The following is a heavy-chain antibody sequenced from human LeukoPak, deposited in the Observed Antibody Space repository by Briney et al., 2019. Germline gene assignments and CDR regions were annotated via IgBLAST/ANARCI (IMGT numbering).Heavy chain of an antibody. Sequence: SGGSLRLSCAASGFTFSSYAMSWVRQAPGKGLECVSGISGSGGSTYYADSVKGRFTISRDNSKNTLYLQMNSLRAEDTAVYYCAKQVGYSYVDYWGQGTLVTVSS. CDR2: ISGSGGST. V-gene: IGHV3-23*01. CDR1: GFTFSSYA. J-gene: IGHJ4*02. D-gene: IGHD5-18*01. CDR3: AKQVGYSYVDY.